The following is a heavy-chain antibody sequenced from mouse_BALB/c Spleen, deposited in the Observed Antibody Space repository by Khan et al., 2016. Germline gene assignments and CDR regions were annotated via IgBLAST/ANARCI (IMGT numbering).Heavy chain of an antibody. J-gene: IGHJ4*01. V-gene: IGHV3-2*02. CDR2: ISYSGFT. Sequence: EVQLQESGPGLVKPSQSLSLTCTVTGYSITSDYAWNWIRQFPGNQLEWMGYISYSGFTGYNPSLKSRISITRDPSKNQFFLHLNSVTTEDTATYYCARRYYAMDYWGQGTSVTVSS. CDR3: ARRYYAMDY. CDR1: GYSITSDYA.